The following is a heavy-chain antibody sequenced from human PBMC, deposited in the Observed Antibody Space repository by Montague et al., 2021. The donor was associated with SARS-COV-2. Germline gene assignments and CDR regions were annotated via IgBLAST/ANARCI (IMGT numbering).Heavy chain of an antibody. CDR1: GFIISVYD. CDR3: ARAPPYSSASWGYYGMDV. V-gene: IGHV3-13*01. CDR2: IGTRGDT. D-gene: IGHD6-6*01. Sequence: LRLSCAASGFIISVYDVHWVRQVTGKGLEWVSAIGTRGDTYYPDSVEGRFTMSRENAENTLYLQMSSLRAGDTAVYYCARAPPYSSASWGYYGMDVWGQGTTVTVSS. J-gene: IGHJ6*02.